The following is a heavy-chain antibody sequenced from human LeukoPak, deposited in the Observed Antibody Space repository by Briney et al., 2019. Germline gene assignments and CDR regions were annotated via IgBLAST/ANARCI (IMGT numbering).Heavy chain of an antibody. CDR1: GYTFTSYA. CDR3: AREGYYYDSSGYSSLFDY. V-gene: IGHV7-4-1*02. J-gene: IGHJ4*02. Sequence: ASVKVSCKASGYTFTSYAMNWVRQAPGQGLEWMGWINTNTGNPTYAQGFTGRFVFSLDTSVSTAYLQISSLKAEDTAVSYCAREGYYYDSSGYSSLFDYWGQGTLVTVSS. CDR2: INTNTGNP. D-gene: IGHD3-22*01.